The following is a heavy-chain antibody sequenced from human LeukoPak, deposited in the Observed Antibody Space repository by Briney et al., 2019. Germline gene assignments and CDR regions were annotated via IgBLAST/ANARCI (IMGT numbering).Heavy chain of an antibody. D-gene: IGHD3-9*01. Sequence: GGSLRLSCAASGFTFSSYAMSWVRQAPGKGLEWVSGISGSGGSTYYADSVRGWFTISRDRSKNTLYLQMNSLRAEDTAVYYCAKDRRYEPDAFDIWGQGTMVTVSS. CDR3: AKDRRYEPDAFDI. CDR1: GFTFSSYA. V-gene: IGHV3-23*01. J-gene: IGHJ3*02. CDR2: ISGSGGST.